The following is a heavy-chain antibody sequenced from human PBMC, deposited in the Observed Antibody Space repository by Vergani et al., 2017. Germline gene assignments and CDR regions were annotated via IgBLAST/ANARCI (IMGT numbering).Heavy chain of an antibody. Sequence: QVQLQESGPGLVKPSQTLSLTCTVSGGSISSGDYYWSWIRQPPGKGLEWIGYIYYSGSTYYNPSLKSRVTISVDTSKNQFSLKLRSVLAADTAVYYCAREKGYDSRGWYNWFDPWGQGTLVTVSS. CDR3: AREKGYDSRGWYNWFDP. J-gene: IGHJ5*02. CDR2: IYYSGST. V-gene: IGHV4-30-4*08. D-gene: IGHD6-19*01. CDR1: GGSISSGDYY.